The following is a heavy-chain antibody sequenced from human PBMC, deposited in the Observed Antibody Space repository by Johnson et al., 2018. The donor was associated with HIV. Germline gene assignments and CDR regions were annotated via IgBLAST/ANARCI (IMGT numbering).Heavy chain of an antibody. Sequence: QVQLVESGGGLVKPGGSLRLSCAASGFSFSSYAMHWVRQAPGKGLEWVAVISYDGSNKYYADSVKGRFTISRDNSKNTLYLQMNSLRAEDTAVYYCARERGRIAADAFDIWGQGTMVTVSS. V-gene: IGHV3-30*04. CDR2: ISYDGSNK. D-gene: IGHD6-13*01. J-gene: IGHJ3*02. CDR3: ARERGRIAADAFDI. CDR1: GFSFSSYA.